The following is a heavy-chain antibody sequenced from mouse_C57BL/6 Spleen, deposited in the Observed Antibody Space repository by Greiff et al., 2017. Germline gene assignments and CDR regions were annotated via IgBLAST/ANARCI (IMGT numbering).Heavy chain of an antibody. CDR2: IDPSDSYT. D-gene: IGHD3-3*01. J-gene: IGHJ3*01. CDR1: GYTFTSYW. V-gene: IGHV1-69*01. CDR3: AREGPGFGC. Sequence: QVQLQQPGAELVMPGASVKLSCKASGYTFTSYWMHWVKQRPGQGLEWIGEIDPSDSYTNYNQKFKGKTTLTVDKSSSTAYMQLSSLTSEDSAVYYSAREGPGFGCWGKGTLVTVSA.